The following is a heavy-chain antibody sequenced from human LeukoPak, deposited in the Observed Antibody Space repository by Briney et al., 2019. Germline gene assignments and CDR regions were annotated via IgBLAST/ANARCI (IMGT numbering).Heavy chain of an antibody. J-gene: IGHJ4*02. Sequence: ASVKVSCKASGYTFTSYGISWVRQAPGQGLEWMGWISAYNGNTNYAQELQGRVTMTTDTSTSTAYMELRSLRSDDTAVYYCARDRITIFGVVIPLPFDYWGQGTLVTVSS. D-gene: IGHD3-3*01. CDR2: ISAYNGNT. CDR1: GYTFTSYG. CDR3: ARDRITIFGVVIPLPFDY. V-gene: IGHV1-18*01.